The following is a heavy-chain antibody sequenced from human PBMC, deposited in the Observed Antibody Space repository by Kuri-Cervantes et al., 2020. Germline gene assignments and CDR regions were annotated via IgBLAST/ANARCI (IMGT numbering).Heavy chain of an antibody. CDR2: ISWNSGSI. V-gene: IGHV3-9*01. J-gene: IGHJ6*02. CDR3: AKMSGSGWNMGYYGMDV. CDR1: GFTFDDYA. Sequence: SLKISCAASGFTFDDYAMHWVRQAPGKGLEWVSGISWNSGSIGYADSVKGRFTISRDNAKNSLYLQMSSLRAEDTALYYCAKMSGSGWNMGYYGMDVWGQGTTVTVSS. D-gene: IGHD6-19*01.